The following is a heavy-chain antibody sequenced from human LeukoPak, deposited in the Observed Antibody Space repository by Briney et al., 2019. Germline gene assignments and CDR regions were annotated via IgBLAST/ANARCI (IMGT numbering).Heavy chain of an antibody. V-gene: IGHV3-30*03. J-gene: IGHJ5*02. D-gene: IGHD6-6*01. Sequence: GGSLRLSCAASGFTFSSHWIHWVRQAPGKGLEWVAVISYDGSNKYYADSVKGRFAISRDNPKNTLSLQMNSLRAEDTAVYYCARDYGRELAARPNNWFDPWGQGTLVTVSS. CDR2: ISYDGSNK. CDR1: GFTFSSHW. CDR3: ARDYGRELAARPNNWFDP.